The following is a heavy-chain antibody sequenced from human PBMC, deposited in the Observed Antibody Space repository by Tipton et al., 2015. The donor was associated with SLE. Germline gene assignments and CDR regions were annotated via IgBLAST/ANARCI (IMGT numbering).Heavy chain of an antibody. V-gene: IGHV3-48*01. CDR1: GFTFSSYG. J-gene: IGHJ4*02. CDR2: ISSSSSTI. CDR3: ARDVWSGYYRRFDY. D-gene: IGHD3-3*01. Sequence: SLRLSCAASGFTFSSYGVNWVRQAPGKGPEWVSYISSSSSTIYYADSVKGRFTISRDNAENSLYLQMNSLRAEDTAVYCCARDVWSGYYRRFDYWGQGTLVTVSS.